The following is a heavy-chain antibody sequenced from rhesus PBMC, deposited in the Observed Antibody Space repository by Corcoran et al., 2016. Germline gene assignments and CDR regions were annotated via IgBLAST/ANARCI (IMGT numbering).Heavy chain of an antibody. CDR3: ARHPQPSSSGGAWGNRFDV. V-gene: IGHV4-65*02. D-gene: IGHD7-45*01. CDR1: GGSFTTNHS. Sequence: QVQLQESGPGLLKPSETLSLTCAVSGGSFTTNHSCTWIRQPPGQGREWIGNIGGISGYTYNNSSLKSRVTISKDTSKNQFSLNLNSMTAADTAMYYCARHPQPSSSGGAWGNRFDVWGAGVLVVVSS. J-gene: IGHJ5-1*01. CDR2: IGGISGYT.